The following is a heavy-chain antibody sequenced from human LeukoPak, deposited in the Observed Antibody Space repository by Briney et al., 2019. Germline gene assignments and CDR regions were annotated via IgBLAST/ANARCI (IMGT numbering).Heavy chain of an antibody. CDR2: IYHDGGT. Sequence: SETLSLTCTVSGGSISSGGYYWSWIRQPPGKGLEWIGYIYHDGGTYYNPSLKSRVTISIDRSKNQFSLKLSSVTAADTAVNYCARGGHSSSWYGRGTGDWFDPWGQGTLVTVSS. J-gene: IGHJ5*02. CDR3: ARGGHSSSWYGRGTGDWFDP. CDR1: GGSISSGGYY. D-gene: IGHD6-13*01. V-gene: IGHV4-30-2*01.